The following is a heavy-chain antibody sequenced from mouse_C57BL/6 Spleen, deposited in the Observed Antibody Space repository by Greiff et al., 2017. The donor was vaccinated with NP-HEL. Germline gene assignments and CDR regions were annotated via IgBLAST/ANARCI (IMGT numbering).Heavy chain of an antibody. CDR2: ISYDGSN. Sequence: EVQLQQSGPGLVKPSQSLSLTCSVTGYSITSGYYWNWIRQFPGNKLEWMGYISYDGSNNYNPSLKNRISITRDTSKNQFFLKLNSVTTEDTATYYCASSYHNAMDYWGQGTSVTVSS. J-gene: IGHJ4*01. V-gene: IGHV3-6*01. CDR3: ASSYHNAMDY. D-gene: IGHD1-1*01. CDR1: GYSITSGYY.